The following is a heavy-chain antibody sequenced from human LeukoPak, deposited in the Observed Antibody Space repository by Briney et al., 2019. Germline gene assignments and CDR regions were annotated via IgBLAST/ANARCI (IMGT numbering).Heavy chain of an antibody. D-gene: IGHD5-18*01. CDR1: GYTFTGYY. Sequence: ASVKVSCKASGYTFTGYYMHWVRQAPGRGLEWMGWINPNSGGTNYAQKFQGRVTMTRDTSISTAYMELSRLRSDDTAVYYCARARYSYGYPFDYWGQGTLVTVSS. J-gene: IGHJ4*02. CDR3: ARARYSYGYPFDY. CDR2: INPNSGGT. V-gene: IGHV1-2*02.